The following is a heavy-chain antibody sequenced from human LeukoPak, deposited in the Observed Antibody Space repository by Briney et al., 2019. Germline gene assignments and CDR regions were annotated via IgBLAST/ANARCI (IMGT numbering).Heavy chain of an antibody. Sequence: GGSPRLSCAASGFAFSSYSMNWVRQAPGKGLEWVSSISSSSSYIYYADSVKGRFTNSRDNAKNSLYLQMNSLRAEDTAVYYCAREIGYGDYVNYFDYWGQGTLVTVSS. CDR1: GFAFSSYS. V-gene: IGHV3-21*01. CDR3: AREIGYGDYVNYFDY. CDR2: ISSSSSYI. J-gene: IGHJ4*02. D-gene: IGHD4-17*01.